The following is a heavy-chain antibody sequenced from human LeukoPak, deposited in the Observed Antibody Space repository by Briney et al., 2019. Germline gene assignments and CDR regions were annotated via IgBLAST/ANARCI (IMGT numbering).Heavy chain of an antibody. CDR2: IKQDGSEK. J-gene: IGHJ4*02. CDR1: GFTFSSYW. CDR3: ARTGGSGNYTYNFDY. V-gene: IGHV3-7*05. Sequence: GGSLRLSCAASGFTFSSYWMSWVRQAPGKGLEWMANIKQDGSEKNYVDSVKGRFTISRDNAENSLYLHMNSLRAEDTAVYYCARTGGSGNYTYNFDYWGQGILVTVSS. D-gene: IGHD3-10*01.